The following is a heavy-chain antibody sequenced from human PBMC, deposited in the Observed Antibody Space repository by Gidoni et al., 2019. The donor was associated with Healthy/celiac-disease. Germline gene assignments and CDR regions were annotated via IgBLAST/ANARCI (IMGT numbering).Heavy chain of an antibody. CDR2: IWYDGSNK. Sequence: QVQLVESGGGVVQPGRSLRLSCAASGFTFSSYGMHWVRQAPGKGLEWVAVIWYDGSNKYYADSVKGRFTISRDNSKNTLYLQMNSLRAEDTAVYYCARVKYSSSWLYYYYGMDVWGQGTTVTVSS. CDR1: GFTFSSYG. D-gene: IGHD6-13*01. V-gene: IGHV3-33*01. J-gene: IGHJ6*02. CDR3: ARVKYSSSWLYYYYGMDV.